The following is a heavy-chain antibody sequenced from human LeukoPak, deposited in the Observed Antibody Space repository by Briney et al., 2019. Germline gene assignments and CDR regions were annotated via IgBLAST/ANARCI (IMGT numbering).Heavy chain of an antibody. J-gene: IGHJ4*02. CDR2: IYYSGNT. CDR3: ARHRSGAYSYGVLDF. V-gene: IGHV4-39*01. Sequence: AETLSLTCTVSGGSISSSSYHWGWIRQPPGKGLEWIGSIYYSGNTYYNPSLKSRVTISVDTSKNQFSLKLSSVTAADTAVYYCARHRSGAYSYGVLDFWGLGTLVTVSS. D-gene: IGHD5-18*01. CDR1: GGSISSSSYH.